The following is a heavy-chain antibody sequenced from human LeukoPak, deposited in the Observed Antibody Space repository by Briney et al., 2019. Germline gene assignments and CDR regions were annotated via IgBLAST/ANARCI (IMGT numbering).Heavy chain of an antibody. CDR3: AKEEGGYDFITATVTTGYFDY. D-gene: IGHD4-17*01. J-gene: IGHJ4*02. Sequence: GGSLRLSCAASGFTFSDFYMTWIRQAPGKGLEWISYITSAGSTYYAGSVKGRFTISRDNAKTSLFLQMNSLRAEDTAVYYCAKEEGGYDFITATVTTGYFDYWGQGTLVTVSS. CDR2: ITSAGST. V-gene: IGHV3-11*04. CDR1: GFTFSDFY.